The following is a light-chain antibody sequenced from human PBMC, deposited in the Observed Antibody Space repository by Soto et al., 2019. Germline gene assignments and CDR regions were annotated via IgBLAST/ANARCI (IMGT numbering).Light chain of an antibody. Sequence: AIRMTQSPSSLSASTGDRVTITCRASQGISSYLAWYQQKPGKAPKLLIYAASTLKSGVPSRFSGSGSGTDFTLTISRLEPEDFAVYYCQQYGSSITFGQGTRLEI. J-gene: IGKJ5*01. CDR1: QGISSY. CDR3: QQYGSSIT. CDR2: AAS. V-gene: IGKV1-8*01.